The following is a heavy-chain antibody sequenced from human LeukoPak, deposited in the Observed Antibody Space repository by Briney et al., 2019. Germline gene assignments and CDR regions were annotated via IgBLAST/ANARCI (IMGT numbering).Heavy chain of an antibody. CDR2: INPNSGST. CDR1: GYTFSDYY. J-gene: IGHJ4*02. V-gene: IGHV1-2*02. Sequence: GASVEVSCKASGYTFSDYYIHWVRQAPGQGLEWMGWINPNSGSTSYAQKFQDRVTLTRDTSISTVYMELSRLRSDDTAVYYCARHPNLDYWGQGTLVIVSS. CDR3: ARHPNLDY.